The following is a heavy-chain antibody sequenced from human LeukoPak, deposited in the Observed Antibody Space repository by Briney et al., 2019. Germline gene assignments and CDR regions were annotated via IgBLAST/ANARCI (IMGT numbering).Heavy chain of an antibody. J-gene: IGHJ4*02. CDR1: GFTFSRYG. Sequence: GESLTLSCAASGFTFSRYGMIWVRQAPGKGLGWVSGSSGSGGSTYFADSVKERRTLSTDNSKNTPYLQMTSLRAEDTAVYYCARWSRDSSGYYNDYWGEGTLVTVSS. CDR3: ARWSRDSSGYYNDY. D-gene: IGHD3-22*01. V-gene: IGHV3-23*01. CDR2: SSGSGGST.